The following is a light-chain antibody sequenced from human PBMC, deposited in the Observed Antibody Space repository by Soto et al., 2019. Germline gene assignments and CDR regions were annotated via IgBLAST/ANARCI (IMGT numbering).Light chain of an antibody. CDR1: ERIASY. V-gene: IGKV1-39*01. CDR3: LQYHNTPRT. CDR2: AAL. Sequence: DIQMTQSPSSLSASVGDRVTITCRASERIASYLKWYQHKPGKAPKLLIYAALSLYSGAPSRFSGSVSGTEFTLTISSLQPEDSATYFCLQYHNTPRTFGQGTRLEIK. J-gene: IGKJ2*01.